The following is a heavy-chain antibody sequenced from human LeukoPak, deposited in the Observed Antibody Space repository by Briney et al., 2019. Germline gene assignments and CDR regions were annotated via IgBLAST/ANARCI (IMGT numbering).Heavy chain of an antibody. CDR2: FDPEDGET. Sequence: ASVKVSCRVSGYTLTELSMHWVRQAPGKGLEWMGGFDPEDGETIYAQKFQGRVTMTEDTSTDTAYMELSSLRSEDTAVYYCARDETSYLITMLRGIIIKGDYYYGMDVWGQGTTVTVSS. CDR1: GYTLTELS. D-gene: IGHD3-10*01. CDR3: ARDETSYLITMLRGIIIKGDYYYGMDV. V-gene: IGHV1-24*01. J-gene: IGHJ6*02.